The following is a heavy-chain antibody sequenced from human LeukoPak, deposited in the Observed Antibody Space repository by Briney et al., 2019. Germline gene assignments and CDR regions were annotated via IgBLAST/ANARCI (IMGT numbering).Heavy chain of an antibody. Sequence: SETLSLTCSVSGPSIGSFYWSWIRQPPGRGLEWVGSINYSGTTNYNPSLKSRVTMSIDTSKNQVSLKLNSVTAADTAVYYCARDPIHRDDYNAEWGQGVLVSVSS. D-gene: IGHD5-24*01. V-gene: IGHV4-59*01. CDR1: GPSIGSFY. J-gene: IGHJ4*02. CDR2: INYSGTT. CDR3: ARDPIHRDDYNAE.